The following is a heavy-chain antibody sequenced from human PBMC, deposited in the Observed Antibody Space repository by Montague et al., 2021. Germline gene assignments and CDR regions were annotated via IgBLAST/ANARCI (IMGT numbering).Heavy chain of an antibody. Sequence: SLRLSCAASGFRFDDYTMHWVRQVPGKGLEWVSGISWNSNTIDYVDSVKGRFIISRDHAKNSLYLEMNSLRAEDTALYFCAKEKGIALVRGLDYWGRGTQVTVSS. D-gene: IGHD3-10*01. CDR3: AKEKGIALVRGLDY. V-gene: IGHV3-9*01. J-gene: IGHJ4*02. CDR2: ISWNSNTI. CDR1: GFRFDDYT.